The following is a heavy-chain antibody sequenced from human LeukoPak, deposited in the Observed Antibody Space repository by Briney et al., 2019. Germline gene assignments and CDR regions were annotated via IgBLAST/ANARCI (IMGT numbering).Heavy chain of an antibody. V-gene: IGHV3-48*03. CDR2: ISSSGSTI. CDR3: AKDGSRDGYRRVGVYFDY. D-gene: IGHD5-24*01. J-gene: IGHJ4*02. CDR1: GFTFSSYE. Sequence: PGGSLRLSCAASGFTFSSYEMNWVRQAPGKGLEWVSYISSSGSTIYYADSVKGRFTISRDNSKNTLYLQMNSLRAEDTAVYYCAKDGSRDGYRRVGVYFDYWGQGTLVTVSS.